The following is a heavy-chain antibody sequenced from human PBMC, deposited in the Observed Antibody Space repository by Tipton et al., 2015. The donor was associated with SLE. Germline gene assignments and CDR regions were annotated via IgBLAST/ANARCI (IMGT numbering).Heavy chain of an antibody. Sequence: SLRLSCAASGFTVSSNYMSWVRQAPGKGLEWVSVIYSGGSTYYADSVKGRFTISRDNSKNTLYLQMNSLRAEDTAVYYCAKDRVGAMVSCFDYWGQGTLVTVSS. J-gene: IGHJ4*02. CDR3: AKDRVGAMVSCFDY. D-gene: IGHD5-18*01. CDR2: IYSGGST. CDR1: GFTVSSNY. V-gene: IGHV3-53*05.